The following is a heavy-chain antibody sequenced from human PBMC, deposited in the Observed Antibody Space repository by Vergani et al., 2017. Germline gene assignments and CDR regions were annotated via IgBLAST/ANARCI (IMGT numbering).Heavy chain of an antibody. CDR3: AKGYSSSSEEIDY. CDR2: ISGSGGST. Sequence: EVQLLESGGGLVQPGGSLRLSCAASGFTFSSYAMSWVRQAPGKGLEWVSAISGSGGSTYYAESVKGRFTISRDNSKNTLYLQMNSLRAEDTAVYYCAKGYSSSSEEIDYWGQGTLVTVSS. J-gene: IGHJ4*02. CDR1: GFTFSSYA. V-gene: IGHV3-23*01. D-gene: IGHD6-6*01.